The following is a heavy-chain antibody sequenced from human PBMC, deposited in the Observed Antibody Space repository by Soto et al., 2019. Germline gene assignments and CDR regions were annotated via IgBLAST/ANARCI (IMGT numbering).Heavy chain of an antibody. CDR2: ITSTGTTR. D-gene: IGHD2-21*01. CDR1: GFTFSNYE. J-gene: IGHJ4*02. Sequence: GGSLRLSCAASGFTFSNYEMNWFRQAPGKGLEWISYITSTGTTRYYADSVKGRFTISRDNAKNSLYLQMNSLRAEDAAVYYCAKGNSPVDIYWGQGTLVTVSS. CDR3: AKGNSPVDIY. V-gene: IGHV3-48*03.